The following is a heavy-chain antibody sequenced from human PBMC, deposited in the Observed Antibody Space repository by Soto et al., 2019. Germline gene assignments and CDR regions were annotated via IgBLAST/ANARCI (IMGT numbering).Heavy chain of an antibody. CDR2: ISSSSSTI. D-gene: IGHD2-8*02. J-gene: IGHJ6*02. CDR1: GFTFSSYH. V-gene: IGHV3-48*02. Sequence: GGSLTLSCAASGFTFSSYHMNWIRQAPGKGLEWISYISSSSSTIFYADSVKGRFTISRDNAKNSLHLQMSSLRDEDTAVYYCARERIILSLYGMDVWGQGTTVTVSS. CDR3: ARERIILSLYGMDV.